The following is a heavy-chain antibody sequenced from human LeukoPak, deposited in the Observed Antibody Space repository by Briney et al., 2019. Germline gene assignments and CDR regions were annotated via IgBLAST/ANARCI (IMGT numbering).Heavy chain of an antibody. CDR3: ASIYCSSTSCYDRNAFDI. CDR1: GFSFSDYS. Sequence: HPGGSLRLSCAASGFSFSDYSMNWVRQAPGKGLEWVSYISSSSSTIYYVDSVKGRFTISRDNAKNSLYLQMSSLRAEDTAVYFCASIYCSSTSCYDRNAFDIWGQGTMVTVSS. V-gene: IGHV3-48*01. J-gene: IGHJ3*02. CDR2: ISSSSSTI. D-gene: IGHD2-2*01.